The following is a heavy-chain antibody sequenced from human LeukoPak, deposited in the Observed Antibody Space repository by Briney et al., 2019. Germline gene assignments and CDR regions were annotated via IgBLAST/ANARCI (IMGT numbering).Heavy chain of an antibody. J-gene: IGHJ4*02. CDR2: ITGSSST. CDR1: GFTFSSYS. D-gene: IGHD3-3*01. Sequence: GGSLRLSCAASGFTFSSYSVNWVRQAPGKGLEWVSSITGSSSTYYSDSVKGRFTISRDNAKNSLYPQMNSLRVEDTAVYYCARVGFYDFWSGINFFDYWGQGTLVTVSS. CDR3: ARVGFYDFWSGINFFDY. V-gene: IGHV3-21*04.